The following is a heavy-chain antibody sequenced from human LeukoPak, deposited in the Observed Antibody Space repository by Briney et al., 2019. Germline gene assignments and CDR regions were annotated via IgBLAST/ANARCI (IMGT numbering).Heavy chain of an antibody. J-gene: IGHJ3*02. CDR3: ARALLTSDAFDI. Sequence: GASVKLSCKASGYTFTSYDINWVRQATGQGLEWMGWMNTKSGNTGYAQKFQGRVTVTRNTSISTAYMELSSLRSEDTAVYYCARALLTSDAFDIWGQGTMVTVSS. D-gene: IGHD1-26*01. CDR1: GYTFTSYD. CDR2: MNTKSGNT. V-gene: IGHV1-8*03.